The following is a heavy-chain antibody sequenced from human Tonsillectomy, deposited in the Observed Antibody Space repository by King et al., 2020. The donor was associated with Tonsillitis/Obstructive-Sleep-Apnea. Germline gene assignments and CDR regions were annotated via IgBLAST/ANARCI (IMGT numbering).Heavy chain of an antibody. J-gene: IGHJ4*02. CDR1: GFTFRSYA. CDR2: ISYDGSNN. V-gene: IGHV3-30*04. D-gene: IGHD3-3*01. CDR3: ARVSTLIKGLRRITIFTPVDY. Sequence: QVQLVESGGGVVQPGRSLRLSCAASGFTFRSYALHWVRQAPGKGLEWVAVISYDGSNNYYADSVKGRFTISRDHSKNTLYLQMNSLRTEDTAVYYCARVSTLIKGLRRITIFTPVDYWGQGTLVTVSS.